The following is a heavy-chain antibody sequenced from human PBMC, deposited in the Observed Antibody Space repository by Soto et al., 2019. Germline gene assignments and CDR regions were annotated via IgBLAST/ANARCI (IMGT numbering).Heavy chain of an antibody. CDR3: AKVIDWSLGDAFDI. CDR1: GFTFDDYA. J-gene: IGHJ3*02. Sequence: PGGSLRLSCAASGFTFDDYAMHWVRQAPGKGLEWVSGISWNSGSIGYADSVKGRFTISRDNAKNSLYLQMNSLRAEDTALYYCAKVIDWSLGDAFDIWGQGTMVTVSS. CDR2: ISWNSGSI. V-gene: IGHV3-9*01. D-gene: IGHD3-9*01.